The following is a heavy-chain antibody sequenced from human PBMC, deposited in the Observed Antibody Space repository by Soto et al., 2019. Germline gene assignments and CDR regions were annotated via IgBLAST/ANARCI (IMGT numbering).Heavy chain of an antibody. D-gene: IGHD2-8*01. CDR2: INHSGST. J-gene: IGHJ6*03. CDR3: ARGLGPSYCTNGVCYKVDYYYYMDV. CDR1: GGSFSGYY. Sequence: QVQLQQWGAGLLKPSETLSLTCAVYGGSFSGYYWSWIRQPPGKGLEWIGEINHSGSTNYNPSLKSRVTISVDTSKNQFSLKLSSVTAADTAVYYCARGLGPSYCTNGVCYKVDYYYYMDVWGKGTTVTVSS. V-gene: IGHV4-34*01.